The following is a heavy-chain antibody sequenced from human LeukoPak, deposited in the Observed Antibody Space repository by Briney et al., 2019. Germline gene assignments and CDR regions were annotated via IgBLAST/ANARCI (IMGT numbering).Heavy chain of an antibody. CDR3: ARRLGRIVVVPAAKGINWFDP. Sequence: ASVKVSCKASEYTFTRYYMHWVRQAPGQGLGWMGWINPNSGGTNYAQKFQGRVTMTRDTSISTAYMELSRLRSDDTAVYYCARRLGRIVVVPAAKGINWFDPWGQGTLVTVSS. D-gene: IGHD2-2*01. CDR2: INPNSGGT. V-gene: IGHV1-2*02. CDR1: EYTFTRYY. J-gene: IGHJ5*02.